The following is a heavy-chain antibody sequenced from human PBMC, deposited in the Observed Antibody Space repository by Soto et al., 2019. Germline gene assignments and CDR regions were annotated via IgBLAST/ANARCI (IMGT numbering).Heavy chain of an antibody. CDR1: GFTFGDYA. J-gene: IGHJ3*02. Sequence: PGGSLRLSCTASGFTFGDYAMSWVRQAPGKGLEWVGFIRSKAYGGTTEYAASVKGRFTISRDDSKSIAYLQMNSLKTEDTAVYYCTRESITMIVVVTDAFDIWGQGTMVTVSS. V-gene: IGHV3-49*04. D-gene: IGHD3-22*01. CDR2: IRSKAYGGTT. CDR3: TRESITMIVVVTDAFDI.